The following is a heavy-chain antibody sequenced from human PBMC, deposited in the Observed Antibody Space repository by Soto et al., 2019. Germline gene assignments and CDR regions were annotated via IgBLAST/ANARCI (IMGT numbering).Heavy chain of an antibody. Sequence: QITLKESGPTLVKPTQTLTLTCTFSGFSLNTNAVGVAWIRHPPETALEWLELLYWDDDKRYSPSLKSRLTITTDTSKNQVGLTMTNMDTEDTAKYYCGHRRVRDRSCETFDSWGQGTLVTVSS. CDR3: GHRRVRDRSCETFDS. D-gene: IGHD3-22*01. J-gene: IGHJ4*02. V-gene: IGHV2-5*02. CDR1: GFSLNTNAVG. CDR2: LYWDDDK.